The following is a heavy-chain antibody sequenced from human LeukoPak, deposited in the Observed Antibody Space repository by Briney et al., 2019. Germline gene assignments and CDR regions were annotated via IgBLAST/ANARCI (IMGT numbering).Heavy chain of an antibody. CDR2: IYYSGST. J-gene: IGHJ6*03. CDR1: GGSISSSSYY. D-gene: IGHD2-2*01. V-gene: IGHV4-39*07. CDR3: AREYVVPAAMKDYYYYYMDV. Sequence: SETLSLACTVSGGSISSSSYYWGWIRQPPGKGLEWIGSIYYSGSTYYNPSLKSRVTISVDTSKNQFSLKLSSVTAADTAVYYCAREYVVPAAMKDYYYYYMDVWGKGTTVTVSS.